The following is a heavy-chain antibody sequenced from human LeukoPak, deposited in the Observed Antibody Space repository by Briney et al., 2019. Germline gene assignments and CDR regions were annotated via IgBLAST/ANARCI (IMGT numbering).Heavy chain of an antibody. CDR3: ARHSSSQYSYGYTSILYYFDS. V-gene: IGHV4-39*01. Sequence: ASETLSLTCIVSGGSISSSSYYWGWIRQPPGKGLEWIGSIYYSGSTYYNPSLKSRVTISVDTSKTQFSLKLSSVTAADTGVYYCARHSSSQYSYGYTSILYYFDSWGEGDLVTVSS. CDR2: IYYSGST. D-gene: IGHD5-18*01. CDR1: GGSISSSSYY. J-gene: IGHJ4*02.